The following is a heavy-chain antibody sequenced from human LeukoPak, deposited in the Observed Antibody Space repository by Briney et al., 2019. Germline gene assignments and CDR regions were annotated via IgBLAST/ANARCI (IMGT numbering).Heavy chain of an antibody. CDR1: GGSISSGDYY. J-gene: IGHJ4*02. CDR2: IYYSGST. D-gene: IGHD6-13*01. V-gene: IGHV4-30-4*08. Sequence: SETLSLTCTVSGGSISSGDYYWSWIRQPPGKGLEWIGYIYYSGSTYYNPSLKSRVTISVDTSENQFSLKLSSVTAADTAVYYCAREREIAAAGTIFDYWGQGTLVTVSS. CDR3: AREREIAAAGTIFDY.